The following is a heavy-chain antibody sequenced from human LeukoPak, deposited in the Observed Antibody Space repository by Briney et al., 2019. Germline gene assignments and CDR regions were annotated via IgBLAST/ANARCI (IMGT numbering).Heavy chain of an antibody. CDR2: IYSGGST. V-gene: IGHV3-53*01. Sequence: GGSLRLSCAASGFTVSSNYMSWVRQAPGKGLEWVSVIYSGGSTYYADSVKGRFTISRDNSKNTLYLQMNSLRAEDTAVYYCARVSRGDCTNGVCYTNFDYWGQGTLVTVSS. CDR1: GFTVSSNY. D-gene: IGHD2-8*01. J-gene: IGHJ4*02. CDR3: ARVSRGDCTNGVCYTNFDY.